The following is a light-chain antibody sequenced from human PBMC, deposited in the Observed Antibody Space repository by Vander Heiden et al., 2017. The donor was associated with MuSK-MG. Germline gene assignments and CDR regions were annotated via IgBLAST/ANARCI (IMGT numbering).Light chain of an antibody. CDR1: ALPKNY. Sequence: SYELTTHPSVSVSPGQTARITCSGDALPKNYAYWYQQKSGQAPVLVIYEDSKRPSGIPERFSGSSSGTMATLTISGAQVEDEADYYCYSTDSSGNVVFGGGTKLTVL. V-gene: IGLV3-10*01. CDR2: EDS. CDR3: YSTDSSGNVV. J-gene: IGLJ2*01.